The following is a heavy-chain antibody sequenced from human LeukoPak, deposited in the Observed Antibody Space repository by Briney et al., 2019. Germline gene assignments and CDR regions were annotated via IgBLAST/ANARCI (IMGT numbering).Heavy chain of an antibody. Sequence: GGSLRLSCAASGFTFSSYGMSWVRQAPGKGLEWVSAISGSGGSTYYADSVKGRFTISRDNSENTVYLQMDSLTNEDTAVYYCAKDIRGLVSSLESWGQGTLVTVSS. CDR3: AKDIRGLVSSLES. CDR2: ISGSGGST. J-gene: IGHJ4*02. CDR1: GFTFSSYG. V-gene: IGHV3-23*01. D-gene: IGHD3/OR15-3a*01.